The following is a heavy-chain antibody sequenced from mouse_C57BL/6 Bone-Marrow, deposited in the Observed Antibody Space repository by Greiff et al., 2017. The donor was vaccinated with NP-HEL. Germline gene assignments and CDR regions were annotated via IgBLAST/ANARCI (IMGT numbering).Heavy chain of an antibody. Sequence: VQLQQPGAELVKPGASVKMSCKASGYTFTSYWITWVKQRPGQGLEWIGDIYPGNGSTNYNEKFKSKATLTVDTSSSTAYMQLSSLTSEDSAVYYCARRFYEGYDGYFDYWGQGTTLTVSA. CDR3: ARRFYEGYDGYFDY. V-gene: IGHV1-55*01. J-gene: IGHJ2*01. D-gene: IGHD2-2*01. CDR2: IYPGNGST. CDR1: GYTFTSYW.